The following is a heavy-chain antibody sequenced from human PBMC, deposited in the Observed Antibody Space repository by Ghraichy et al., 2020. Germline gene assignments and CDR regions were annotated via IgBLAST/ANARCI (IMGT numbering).Heavy chain of an antibody. Sequence: ASVKVSCKASGYTFTSYYMHWVRQAPGQGLEWMGIINPSGGSTSYAQKFQGRVTMTRDTSTSTVYMELSSLRSEDTAVYYCASRGTVTTEGYYYYGMDVWGQGTTVTVSS. CDR2: INPSGGST. J-gene: IGHJ6*02. D-gene: IGHD4-17*01. CDR1: GYTFTSYY. V-gene: IGHV1-46*01. CDR3: ASRGTVTTEGYYYYGMDV.